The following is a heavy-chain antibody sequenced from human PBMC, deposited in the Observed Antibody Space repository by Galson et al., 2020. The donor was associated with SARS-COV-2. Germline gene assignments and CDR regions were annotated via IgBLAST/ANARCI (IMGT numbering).Heavy chain of an antibody. CDR1: GYSSTDNW. CDR2: VYPTDSDT. J-gene: IGHJ3*02. Sequence: GESLKISCKGSGYSSTDNWIGWVRQTPGKGLEWMGVVYPTDSDTRYSPSFRGQVTISADKSISTAFLQWSSLKASDTAIYYCARRISLSYDYWSGYYAFDIWGQGTKVTVSS. V-gene: IGHV5-51*01. CDR3: ARRISLSYDYWSGYYAFDI. D-gene: IGHD3-3*01.